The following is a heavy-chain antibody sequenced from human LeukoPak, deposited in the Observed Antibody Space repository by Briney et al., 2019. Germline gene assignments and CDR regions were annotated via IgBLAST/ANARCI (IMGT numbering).Heavy chain of an antibody. J-gene: IGHJ4*02. Sequence: GGSLRLSCAASGVTFSSYWMDWVRQGPGKGLVWVSRINRDGRSTTYADSVKGRFTISRDNAKNTLYLQMNSLRAEDTAVYSCARDQSSVFDYWGQGTLVTVSS. CDR2: INRDGRST. D-gene: IGHD3-22*01. CDR1: GVTFSSYW. CDR3: ARDQSSVFDY. V-gene: IGHV3-74*01.